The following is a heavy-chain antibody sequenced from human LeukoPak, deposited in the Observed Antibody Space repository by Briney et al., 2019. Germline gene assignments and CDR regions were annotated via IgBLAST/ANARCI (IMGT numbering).Heavy chain of an antibody. CDR2: INTYGNYI. D-gene: IGHD2-2*01. CDR3: ARDPHIVVEPSDRVYFLDS. J-gene: IGHJ4*02. CDR1: GFTFNAYS. Sequence: GGSLGLSCAASGFTFNAYSMNWVRQAPGKGLEWVSSINTYGNYIYYADSLKGRFTISRDNAKNSLYLQMNSLRAEDTALYYCARDPHIVVEPSDRVYFLDSWGQGTLVTVSS. V-gene: IGHV3-21*01.